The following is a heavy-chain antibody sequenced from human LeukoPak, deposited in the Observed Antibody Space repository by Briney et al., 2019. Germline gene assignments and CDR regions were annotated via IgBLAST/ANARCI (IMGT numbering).Heavy chain of an antibody. CDR3: AREKKRRMLVPAANDAFDI. D-gene: IGHD2-2*01. J-gene: IGHJ3*02. Sequence: PGRSLRLSCAASGFTFDDYAMHWVRQAPGKGLEWVSSISSSSSYIYYADSVKGRFTISRDNAKNSLYLQMNSLRAEDTAVYYCAREKKRRMLVPAANDAFDIWGQGTMVTVSS. CDR1: GFTFDDYA. CDR2: ISSSSSYI. V-gene: IGHV3-21*01.